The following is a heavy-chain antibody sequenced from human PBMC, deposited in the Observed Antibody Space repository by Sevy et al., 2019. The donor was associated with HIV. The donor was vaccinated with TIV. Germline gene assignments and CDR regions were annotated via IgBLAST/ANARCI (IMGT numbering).Heavy chain of an antibody. D-gene: IGHD3-10*01. J-gene: IGHJ4*02. Sequence: GGSLRLSCAASGFVFTKAWMHWVRQAPGKEPEWIGRIKSKTAGGTSDYATPLESRFNISRDDSSDTLYLQINNLKIEDTAVYYCTTAHICFGDLLLDWGPGTLVTVSS. CDR3: TTAHICFGDLLLD. CDR1: GFVFTKAW. V-gene: IGHV3-15*01. CDR2: IKSKTAGGTS.